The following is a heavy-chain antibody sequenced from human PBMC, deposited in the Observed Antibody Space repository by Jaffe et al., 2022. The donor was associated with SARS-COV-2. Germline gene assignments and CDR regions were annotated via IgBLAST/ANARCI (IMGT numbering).Heavy chain of an antibody. CDR1: GGSTSSSSFY. D-gene: IGHD6-19*01. CDR2: IYYGGAT. Sequence: QLQLQESGPGLVKPSETLSLTCTVSGGSTSSSSFYWGWIRQPPGKGLEWIGSIYYGGATFYNPSLKGRLTISVDTSKNQFSLRLNSVTAADTAVYYCARLVKKRIAVAVTLSDWGQGTLVTVSS. V-gene: IGHV4-39*01. J-gene: IGHJ1*01. CDR3: ARLVKKRIAVAVTLSD.